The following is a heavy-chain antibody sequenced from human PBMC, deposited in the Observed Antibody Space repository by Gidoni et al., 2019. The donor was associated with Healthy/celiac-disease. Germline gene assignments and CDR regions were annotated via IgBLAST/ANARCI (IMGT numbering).Heavy chain of an antibody. J-gene: IGHJ4*02. Sequence: QVQLQESGPGLVKPSETLSLTCSVSGGSISSYYWSWIRQPPGKGLEWIGYIYYSGSTNYNPSLKSRVTISVDTSKNQFSLKLSSVTAADTAVYYCARGEDDYGDYFSFWGQGTLVTVSS. D-gene: IGHD4-17*01. V-gene: IGHV4-59*01. CDR3: ARGEDDYGDYFSF. CDR1: GGSISSYY. CDR2: IYYSGST.